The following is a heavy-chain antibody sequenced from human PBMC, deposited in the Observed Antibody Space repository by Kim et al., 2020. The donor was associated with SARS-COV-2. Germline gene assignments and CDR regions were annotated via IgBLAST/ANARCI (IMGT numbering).Heavy chain of an antibody. V-gene: IGHV3-30*04. CDR1: GFTFSSYA. CDR2: ISYDGSNK. Sequence: GGSLRLSCAASGFTFSSYAMHWVRQAPGKGLEWVAVISYDGSNKYYADSVKGRFTISRDNSKNTLYLQMNSLRAEDTAVYYCARDPRSQVVVPAALDYWG. CDR3: ARDPRSQVVVPAALDY. D-gene: IGHD2-2*01. J-gene: IGHJ4*01.